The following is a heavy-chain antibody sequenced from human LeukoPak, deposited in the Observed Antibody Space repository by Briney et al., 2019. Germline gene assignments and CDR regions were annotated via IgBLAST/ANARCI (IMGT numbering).Heavy chain of an antibody. J-gene: IGHJ4*02. CDR3: ARDLTYCYDSSGYDY. D-gene: IGHD3-22*01. CDR1: GFTFSSYT. V-gene: IGHV3-21*01. CDR2: ISSGSSYI. Sequence: MAGGSLRLSCAASGFTFSSYTMNWVRQAPGKGLEWVSIISSGSSYIHYADSVKGRFTISRDNAKNSLYLQMNSLRAEDTAVYYCARDLTYCYDSSGYDYWGQGTLVTVSS.